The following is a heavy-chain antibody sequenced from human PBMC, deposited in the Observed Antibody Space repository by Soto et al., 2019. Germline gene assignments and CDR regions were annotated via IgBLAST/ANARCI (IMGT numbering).Heavy chain of an antibody. CDR3: TTYGYFFFFQAEDGIRDTVPGSEFLLNRSSDL. CDR2: IKSKTDGGTT. Sequence: KGQEWVGRIKSKTDGGTTDYAAPVKGRFTISRDDSENTLYLQMNSLKTEDTAVYYCTTYGYFFFFQAEDGIRDTVPGSEFLLNRSSDL. J-gene: IGHJ2*01. V-gene: IGHV3-15*01. D-gene: IGHD2-2*03.